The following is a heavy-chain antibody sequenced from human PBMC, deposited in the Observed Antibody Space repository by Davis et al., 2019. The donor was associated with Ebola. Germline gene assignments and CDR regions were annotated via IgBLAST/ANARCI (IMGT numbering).Heavy chain of an antibody. CDR2: VSGSGGST. CDR1: GFTFSSYW. J-gene: IGHJ4*02. D-gene: IGHD2-8*01. V-gene: IGHV3-23*01. Sequence: PSETLSLTCAASGFTFSSYWMSWVRQAPGKGLEWVSGVSGSGGSTYYADSVNGRFTISRDNSKNTVYLQMSSLRAEDTAVYYCAKDLIYFDYWGQGTLVTVSS. CDR3: AKDLIYFDY.